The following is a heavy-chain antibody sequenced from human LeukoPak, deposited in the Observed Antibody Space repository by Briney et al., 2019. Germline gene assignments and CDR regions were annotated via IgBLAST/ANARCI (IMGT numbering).Heavy chain of an antibody. J-gene: IGHJ3*02. CDR1: GYSVTSYC. CDR2: IYPGYSDT. D-gene: IGHD3-22*01. Sequence: GESLKISCKGSGYSVTSYCMGWVRQMTGKGVEWMGIIYPGYSDTNCSPSFQGQVTISDDKSISTAYTQWSSLKASNTAIDYCARLQGGGYYYDSSGYPIEAFDIWGQGTMVTVSS. V-gene: IGHV5-51*01. CDR3: ARLQGGGYYYDSSGYPIEAFDI.